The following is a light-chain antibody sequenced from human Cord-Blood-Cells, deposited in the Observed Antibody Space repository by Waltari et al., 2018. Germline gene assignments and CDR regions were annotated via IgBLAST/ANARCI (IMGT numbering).Light chain of an antibody. V-gene: IGLV3-1*01. J-gene: IGLJ2*01. Sequence: SYELTQPPSVSVSPGQTASITCSGDKLGDKYACWYQQKPGQSPVLVIYQDSQRPSGIPERFAGSNSGNTATLTISGTQAMDEADYYCQARDSSTVVFGGGTKLTVL. CDR3: QARDSSTVV. CDR2: QDS. CDR1: KLGDKY.